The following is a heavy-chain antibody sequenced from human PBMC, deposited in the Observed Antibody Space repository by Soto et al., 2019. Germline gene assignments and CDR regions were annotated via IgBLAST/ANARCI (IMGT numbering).Heavy chain of an antibody. Sequence: PGESLKISCKGSGYSFAGYWIGWVRQMPVKGLEWMGVIYPGDSDTRYSPSFQGQVTISADKSISTAYLQWGSLKASDSAMYYCARRPGITGISDPFDYWGQGTLVTVSS. D-gene: IGHD1-20*01. CDR3: ARRPGITGISDPFDY. J-gene: IGHJ4*02. CDR2: IYPGDSDT. V-gene: IGHV5-51*01. CDR1: GYSFAGYW.